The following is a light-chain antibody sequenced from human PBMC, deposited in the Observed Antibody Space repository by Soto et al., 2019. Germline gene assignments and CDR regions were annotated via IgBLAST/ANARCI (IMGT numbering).Light chain of an antibody. CDR1: QTIRSNY. CDR2: GAS. J-gene: IGKJ1*01. V-gene: IGKV3-20*01. CDR3: QQYGSSPWT. Sequence: ETVLTQSPGTLSLSPGERATLSCRASQTIRSNYLAWYRQTPGQAPRLLIYGASNRATGIVDTFSGSGSGTDFTLIISRLEPADFALYYCQQYGSSPWTFGQGSKVEIK.